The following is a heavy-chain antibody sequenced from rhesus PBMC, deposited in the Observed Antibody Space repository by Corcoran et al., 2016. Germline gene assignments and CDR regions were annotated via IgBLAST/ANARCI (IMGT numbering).Heavy chain of an antibody. CDR3: AKDSRVAAAGTGGGFDY. J-gene: IGHJ4*01. CDR2: ISNGSDST. Sequence: EVQLVESGGGLVQPGGSLRLSCAASGFTFSSYGMSWVRQAPGKGLGWVSYISNGSDSTYYADSVKGRFTISRDNSKNTLSLQMNSLRAEDTAVYYCAKDSRVAAAGTGGGFDYWGQGVLVTVSS. D-gene: IGHD6-25*01. V-gene: IGHV3S5*01. CDR1: GFTFSSYG.